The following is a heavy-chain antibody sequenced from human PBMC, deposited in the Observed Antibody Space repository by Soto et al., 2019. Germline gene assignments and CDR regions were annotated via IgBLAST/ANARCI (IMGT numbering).Heavy chain of an antibody. CDR1: GASITGTSY. CDR3: ARGMAPPGAPAWYYFDS. V-gene: IGHV4-4*07. D-gene: IGHD6-13*01. Sequence: SETLSLTCTVSGASITGTSYWSWIRQPAGKGLEWIGRFSLSGTTNYNPSLRSRVTMSADVSKNQFSLRLTSVTAADTALYYCARGMAPPGAPAWYYFDSWGQGTLVTVSS. CDR2: FSLSGTT. J-gene: IGHJ4*02.